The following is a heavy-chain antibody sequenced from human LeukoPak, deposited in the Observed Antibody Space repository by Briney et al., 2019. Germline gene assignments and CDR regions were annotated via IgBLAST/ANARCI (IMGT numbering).Heavy chain of an antibody. V-gene: IGHV1-2*02. CDR1: GYTFTGHY. CDR2: INPNSGDT. Sequence: ASVKVSCKASGYTFTGHYMHWVRQAPGQGLEWMGWINPNSGDTSYAQKFQGRATMNRDTSISTVYMELSRLPSDDTAVYYCARQAGGYDPRGIGYYFDFWGQGTLVTVSS. J-gene: IGHJ4*02. D-gene: IGHD5-12*01. CDR3: ARQAGGYDPRGIGYYFDF.